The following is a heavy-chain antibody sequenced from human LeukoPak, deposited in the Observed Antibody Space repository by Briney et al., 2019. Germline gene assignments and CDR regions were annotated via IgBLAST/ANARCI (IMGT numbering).Heavy chain of an antibody. V-gene: IGHV3-21*01. CDR1: GFTFSSYS. J-gene: IGHJ6*03. Sequence: GGSLRLSCAASGFTFSSYSMTWVRQAPGKGLEWVSSISSSSSYIYYADSVKGRFTISRDNAKNSLYLQMNSLRAEDTAVYYCAGDSERPPYYYYMDVWGKGTTVTVSS. CDR2: ISSSSSYI. CDR3: AGDSERPPYYYYMDV.